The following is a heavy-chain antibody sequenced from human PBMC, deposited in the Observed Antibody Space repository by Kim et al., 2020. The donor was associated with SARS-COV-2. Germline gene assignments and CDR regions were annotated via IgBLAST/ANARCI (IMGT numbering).Heavy chain of an antibody. D-gene: IGHD2-8*01. CDR3: ARRIRDCNNETCYPRYFDY. CDR1: GYTFSTSW. V-gene: IGHV5-51*01. Sequence: GESLKISCKASGYTFSTSWIGWVRQMPGKGLECMGTIYPDDSDTRYSPSLQGQVTISADKSINTAYLQWSSLKASDTAIYYCARRIRDCNNETCYPRYFDYWGRGTLVTVSS. CDR2: IYPDDSDT. J-gene: IGHJ4*02.